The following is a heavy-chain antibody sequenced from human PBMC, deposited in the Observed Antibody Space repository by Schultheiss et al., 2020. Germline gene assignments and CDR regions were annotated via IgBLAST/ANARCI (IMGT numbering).Heavy chain of an antibody. D-gene: IGHD3-22*01. V-gene: IGHV2-5*01. CDR2: IYWNGDK. CDR1: GFSLSTGGVG. J-gene: IGHJ4*02. Sequence: SGPTLVKPTQTLTLTCTFSGFSLSTGGVGVGWIRQPPGKALEWLAVIYWNGDKRYSPSLKSRLTITKDTSNSQVVLTMTDMDPVDTATYYCAHVHDSSGYYVGKFDYWGQGTLVTVSS. CDR3: AHVHDSSGYYVGKFDY.